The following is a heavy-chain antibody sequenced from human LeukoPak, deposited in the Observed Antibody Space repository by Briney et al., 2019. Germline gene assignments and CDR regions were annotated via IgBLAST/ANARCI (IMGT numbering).Heavy chain of an antibody. Sequence: SETLSLTCTVSGGSVSSGSYYCTWIRQPAGRGLGWIGYIDYSGSTNYNPSLKSRVTISVDTSKNQFSLKLSSVTAADTAVYYCARDEGGYVDYWGQGTLVTVSS. J-gene: IGHJ4*02. V-gene: IGHV4-61*01. CDR1: GGSVSSGSYY. D-gene: IGHD2-15*01. CDR3: ARDEGGYVDY. CDR2: IDYSGST.